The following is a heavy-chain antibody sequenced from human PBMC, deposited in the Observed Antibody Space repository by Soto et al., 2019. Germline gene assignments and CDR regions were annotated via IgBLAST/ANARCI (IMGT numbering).Heavy chain of an antibody. CDR2: IYYSGST. D-gene: IGHD2-2*02. V-gene: IGHV4-59*01. Sequence: SETLSLTCTVSGGSISSYYWSWIRQPPGKGLEWIGYIYYSGSTNYNPSLKSRVTISVDTSKNQFSLKLSSVTAADTAVYYCARGTSGRYCSSTSCYIGFDPWGQGTLVTVSS. CDR1: GGSISSYY. J-gene: IGHJ5*02. CDR3: ARGTSGRYCSSTSCYIGFDP.